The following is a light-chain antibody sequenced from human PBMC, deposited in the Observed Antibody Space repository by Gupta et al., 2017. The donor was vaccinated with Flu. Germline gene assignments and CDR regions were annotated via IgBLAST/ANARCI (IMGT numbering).Light chain of an antibody. CDR1: QSISSW. CDR3: QQETSIPST. CDR2: KAS. Sequence: DIQMTQSPSTLSASVGDRVTITCRASQSISSWLAWYQQKPGKAPKLLIYKASSLESGVPSRFSGSGSGTEFTLTISSLQPDDFATYYCQQETSIPSTFGQGTKLEIK. J-gene: IGKJ2*01. V-gene: IGKV1-5*03.